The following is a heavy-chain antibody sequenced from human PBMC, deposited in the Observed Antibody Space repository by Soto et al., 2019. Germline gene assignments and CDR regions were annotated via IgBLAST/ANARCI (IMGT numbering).Heavy chain of an antibody. J-gene: IGHJ5*02. CDR2: MFYSGAT. Sequence: SETLSLTSTVSGGSIIAISYCWGLIRQPPVKALQWIGGMFYSGATYYNPSLKHLDTLSVYTSNNEFSLKMVSVTATDTAVYYCAKHKSGSDWLDPWGQGTLVTVSS. V-gene: IGHV4-39*01. CDR1: GGSIIAISYC. D-gene: IGHD2-15*01. CDR3: AKHKSGSDWLDP.